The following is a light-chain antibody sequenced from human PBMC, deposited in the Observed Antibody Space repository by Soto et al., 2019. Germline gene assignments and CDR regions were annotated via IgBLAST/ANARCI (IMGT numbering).Light chain of an antibody. CDR2: SNN. V-gene: IGLV1-44*01. CDR1: SSNIGSNT. J-gene: IGLJ2*01. Sequence: QPVLTQPPSASGTPGQRVTISCSGSSSNIGSNTVNWYQQLPGTAPKLLIYSNNQRPSGGPDRFSCSTSGASASLAISGLQSEDEADYYCAAWDDSRNGQFVFGGGTKLTVL. CDR3: AAWDDSRNGQFV.